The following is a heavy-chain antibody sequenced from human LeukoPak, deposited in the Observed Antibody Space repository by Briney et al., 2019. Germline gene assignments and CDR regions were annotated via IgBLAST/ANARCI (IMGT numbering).Heavy chain of an antibody. D-gene: IGHD3-10*01. CDR1: GYTFTSYG. V-gene: IGHV1-8*03. CDR2: MNPNSGNT. Sequence: ASVKVSCKASGYTFTSYGISWVRQAPGQGLEWMGWMNPNSGNTGYAQKFQGRVTITRNTSISTAYMELSSLRSEDTAVYYCARGWRRTYYYGSGSYGDFDYWGQGTLVTVSS. J-gene: IGHJ4*02. CDR3: ARGWRRTYYYGSGSYGDFDY.